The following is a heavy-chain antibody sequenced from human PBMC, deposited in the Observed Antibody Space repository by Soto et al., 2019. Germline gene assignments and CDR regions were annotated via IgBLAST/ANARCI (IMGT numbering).Heavy chain of an antibody. J-gene: IGHJ4*02. Sequence: GASVKVSCKASGYTFTAYGISWVRQVPGQGLEWMGWISVYNGNTNYAQKLQGRVTMTTDTSTTTAYMELRSLRSDDTAVYYCARVYDFWSGYQTPFDYWGQGTLVTVSS. CDR1: GYTFTAYG. V-gene: IGHV1-18*01. CDR3: ARVYDFWSGYQTPFDY. D-gene: IGHD3-3*01. CDR2: ISVYNGNT.